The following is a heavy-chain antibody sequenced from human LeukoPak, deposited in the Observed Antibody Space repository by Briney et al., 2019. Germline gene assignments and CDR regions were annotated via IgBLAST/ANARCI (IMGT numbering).Heavy chain of an antibody. Sequence: GGSLRLSCAASGLSFRSYSMSWVRQAPGKGLEWVANIKRDGTEKHYVGSVEGRFTISRDNAKNSLYLQMNSLRAEDTAVYYCAELGITMIGGVWGKGTTATISS. CDR1: GLSFRSYS. V-gene: IGHV3-7*01. CDR2: IKRDGTEK. J-gene: IGHJ6*04. D-gene: IGHD3-10*02. CDR3: AELGITMIGGV.